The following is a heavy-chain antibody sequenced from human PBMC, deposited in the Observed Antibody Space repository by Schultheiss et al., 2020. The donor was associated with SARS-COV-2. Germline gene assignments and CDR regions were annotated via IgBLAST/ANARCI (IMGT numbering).Heavy chain of an antibody. CDR2: IKQDGSEK. V-gene: IGHV3-7*03. D-gene: IGHD4-17*01. J-gene: IGHJ3*02. CDR1: GFTFSSYW. CDR3: ALLAVTTVTTSVAFDI. Sequence: GGSLRLSCAASGFTFSSYWMSWVRQAPGKGLEWVANIKQDGSEKYYVDSVKGRFTISRDNSKNTLYLQMNSLRAEDTAVYYCALLAVTTVTTSVAFDIWGQGTMVTVSS.